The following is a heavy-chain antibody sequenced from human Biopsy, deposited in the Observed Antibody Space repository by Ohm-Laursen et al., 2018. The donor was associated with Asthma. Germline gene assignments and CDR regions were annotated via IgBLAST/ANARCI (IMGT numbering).Heavy chain of an antibody. Sequence: SLRLSCAASGFSFNSYGMHWVRQAPGKGLEWVAVMSFDGRQTYYADSVKGRFTVSRDNSKNTLYLQMNSLRAEDTAVYYCAKERYYDFWSGYSIWGQGTMVTVSS. J-gene: IGHJ3*02. V-gene: IGHV3-30*18. CDR3: AKERYYDFWSGYSI. CDR2: MSFDGRQT. D-gene: IGHD3-3*01. CDR1: GFSFNSYG.